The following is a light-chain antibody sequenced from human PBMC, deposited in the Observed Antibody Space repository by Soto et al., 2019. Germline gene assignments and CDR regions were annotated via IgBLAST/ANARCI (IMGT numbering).Light chain of an antibody. Sequence: EIVLAQSPGTLSLSPGERATLSCRASRSVGNYLAWYQQKPGQAPRLLISGASSRASGIPDRFSGSGSGTDFTLTISRLEPEDFAVYYCQQYGFSLRTFGQGTKVDIK. J-gene: IGKJ1*01. CDR2: GAS. CDR3: QQYGFSLRT. CDR1: RSVGNY. V-gene: IGKV3-20*01.